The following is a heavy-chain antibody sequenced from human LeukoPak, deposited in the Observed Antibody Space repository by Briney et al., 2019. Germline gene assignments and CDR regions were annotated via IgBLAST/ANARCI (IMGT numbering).Heavy chain of an antibody. D-gene: IGHD3-10*01. CDR1: GGSISSYY. Sequence: PSETLSLTCTVSGGSISSYYWSWIRQPPGKRLEWIGYIYYSGSTNYNPSLKSRVTISVDTSKNQFSLKLSSVTAADTAVYYCARDWPMVRGGGAFDIWGQGTMVTVSS. V-gene: IGHV4-59*01. CDR3: ARDWPMVRGGGAFDI. J-gene: IGHJ3*02. CDR2: IYYSGST.